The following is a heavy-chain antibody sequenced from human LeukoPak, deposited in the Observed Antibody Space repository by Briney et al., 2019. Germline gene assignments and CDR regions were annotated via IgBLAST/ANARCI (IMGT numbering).Heavy chain of an antibody. D-gene: IGHD3-10*01. CDR2: IIPIFGTA. J-gene: IGHJ6*03. CDR1: GYTFTSYY. V-gene: IGHV1-69*05. Sequence: SVKVSCKASGYTFTSYYMHWVRQAPGQGLEWMGRIIPIFGTANYAQKFQGRVTITTDESTSTAYMELSSLRSEDTAVYYCARGSLSAGNYYYMDVWGKGTTVTVSS. CDR3: ARGSLSAGNYYYMDV.